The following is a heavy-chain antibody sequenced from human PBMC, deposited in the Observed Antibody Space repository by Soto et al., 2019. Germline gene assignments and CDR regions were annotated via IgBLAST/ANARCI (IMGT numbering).Heavy chain of an antibody. V-gene: IGHV4-30-4*01. J-gene: IGHJ5*01. CDR3: ARGRYCLTGRCFPNWFDS. CDR2: IYKSATT. Sequence: SETLSLTCSVSGDSISTVDYFWAWIRQPPGQALEYIGYIYKSATTYYNPSFESRVAISLDTSKSQFYLNVTSVTAADTAVYFCARGRYCLTGRCFPNWFDSWGQGTPVTVSS. D-gene: IGHD1-20*01. CDR1: GDSISTVDYF.